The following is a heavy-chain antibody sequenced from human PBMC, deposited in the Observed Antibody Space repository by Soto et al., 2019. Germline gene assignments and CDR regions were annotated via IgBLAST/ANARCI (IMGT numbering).Heavy chain of an antibody. CDR3: AREGERGVYHGLDV. J-gene: IGHJ6*02. V-gene: IGHV3-11*01. CDR1: GFTFNFYY. D-gene: IGHD1-1*01. Sequence: QVQLVESGGGLVKPGGSLRLSCAASGFTFNFYYMSWIRQAPGKGLEWVAYISSSGSTMFYADSVKGRFTISRDDAKDSLDLQVDSLTAEDTAVYDCAREGERGVYHGLDVWGQGTTVTVSS. CDR2: ISSSGSTM.